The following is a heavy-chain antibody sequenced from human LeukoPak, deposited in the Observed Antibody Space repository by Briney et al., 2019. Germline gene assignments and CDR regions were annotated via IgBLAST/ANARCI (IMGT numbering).Heavy chain of an antibody. J-gene: IGHJ4*02. D-gene: IGHD1-26*01. Sequence: PGGSLRLSCAASGFTFSSYAMTWVRQAPGTGLEWVSSIRGSGGVTYYADSVKGRFTISRDNSKNTLYLQMNSLRGEDTAVYYCATKWGYFDNWGQGALVTVSS. CDR2: IRGSGGVT. CDR3: ATKWGYFDN. V-gene: IGHV3-23*01. CDR1: GFTFSSYA.